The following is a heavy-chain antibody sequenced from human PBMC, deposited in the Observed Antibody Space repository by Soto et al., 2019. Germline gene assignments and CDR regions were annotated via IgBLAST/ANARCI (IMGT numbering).Heavy chain of an antibody. CDR1: GFTFGSYV. J-gene: IGHJ4*02. Sequence: GGSLRLSCAASGFTFGSYVMSWVRQAPGKGLEWVAVIWYDGSNKYYADSVKGRFTISRDNSKNTLYLQMNSLRAEDTAVYYCARSGSRKLLPFDYWGQGTLVTVSS. CDR2: IWYDGSNK. CDR3: ARSGSRKLLPFDY. V-gene: IGHV3-33*08. D-gene: IGHD2-15*01.